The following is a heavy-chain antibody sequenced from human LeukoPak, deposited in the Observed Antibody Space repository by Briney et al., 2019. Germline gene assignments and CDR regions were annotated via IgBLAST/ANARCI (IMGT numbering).Heavy chain of an antibody. D-gene: IGHD3-10*01. Sequence: PSETLSLTCAVYGGSFSGYYWSWIRQPPGKGLEWIGEINHSGSTNYNPSLKSRVTISVDTSKNQSSLNLTSVTAADTAVYYCARGRYYYFWGQGTLVTVSS. CDR1: GGSFSGYY. J-gene: IGHJ1*01. CDR3: ARGRYYYF. CDR2: INHSGST. V-gene: IGHV4-34*01.